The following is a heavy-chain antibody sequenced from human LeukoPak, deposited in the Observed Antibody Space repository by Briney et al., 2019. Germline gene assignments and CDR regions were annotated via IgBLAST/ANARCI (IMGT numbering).Heavy chain of an antibody. CDR2: ISAYNGNT. CDR3: ARDLKRAEWFGESDYYMDV. V-gene: IGHV1-18*01. Sequence: AASVRVSCKGSGYTFSNFGISWVRQAPGRGLEWMGWISAYNGNTNYAQKLQGRVTMTTDTSTSTAYMELRSLRSDDTAVYYCARDLKRAEWFGESDYYMDVWGKGTTVTVPS. D-gene: IGHD3-10*01. CDR1: GYTFSNFG. J-gene: IGHJ6*03.